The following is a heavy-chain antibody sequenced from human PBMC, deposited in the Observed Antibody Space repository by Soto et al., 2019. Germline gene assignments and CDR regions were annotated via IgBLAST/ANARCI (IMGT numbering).Heavy chain of an antibody. Sequence: ESGGGVVQPGRSLRLSCAASGFTFSSYGMHWVRQAPGKGLEWVAVIWYDGSNKYYADSVKGRFTISRDNSKNTLYLQMNSLRAEDTAVYYCARETDSSSWYFSMQYWGQGTLVNVSS. V-gene: IGHV3-33*01. CDR2: IWYDGSNK. CDR1: GFTFSSYG. J-gene: IGHJ4*02. D-gene: IGHD6-13*01. CDR3: ARETDSSSWYFSMQY.